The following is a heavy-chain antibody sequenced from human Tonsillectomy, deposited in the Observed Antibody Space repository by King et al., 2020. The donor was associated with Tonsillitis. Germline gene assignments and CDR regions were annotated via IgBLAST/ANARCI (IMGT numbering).Heavy chain of an antibody. D-gene: IGHD3/OR15-3a*01. V-gene: IGHV4-59*01. CDR2: IYHTGST. CDR3: ARGRVLDGGIDY. J-gene: IGHJ4*02. CDR1: GASMSSYH. Sequence: QLQEAGPGLVKPSETLSLTCTVSGASMSSYHWSWIRQSPGKGLEWIGYIYHTGSTNYNPSLKIRITVSIHTSKNQFSLRLSSVTSADTAVYYCARGRVLDGGIDYWGRGTLVTVSS.